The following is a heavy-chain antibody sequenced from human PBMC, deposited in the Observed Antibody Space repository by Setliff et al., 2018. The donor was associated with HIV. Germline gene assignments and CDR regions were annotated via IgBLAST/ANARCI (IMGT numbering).Heavy chain of an antibody. Sequence: SVKVSCTASGYTFTSYAMNRVRQAPGQGLEWMGWINTNTGNPTYAQGFTGRFVFSLDTSVSTAYLQISSLKAEDTAVYYCARTCIAVAGRDYYYYMDVWGKGTTVTVSS. J-gene: IGHJ6*03. CDR3: ARTCIAVAGRDYYYYMDV. CDR2: INTNTGNP. V-gene: IGHV7-4-1*02. CDR1: GYTFTSYA. D-gene: IGHD6-19*01.